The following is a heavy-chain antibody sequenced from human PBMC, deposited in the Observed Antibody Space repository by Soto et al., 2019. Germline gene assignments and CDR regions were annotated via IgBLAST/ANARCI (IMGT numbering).Heavy chain of an antibody. J-gene: IGHJ3*02. Sequence: SETLSLTCTVSGGSISSYYWSWIRQPPGKGVEWIGYIYYSGSTNYNPSLKSRVSISVDTSKNQFSLKLSSVTAADTAVYYCARRFSAAAGDAFDIWGRGTMVTVSS. CDR2: IYYSGST. D-gene: IGHD6-13*01. CDR3: ARRFSAAAGDAFDI. CDR1: GGSISSYY. V-gene: IGHV4-59*08.